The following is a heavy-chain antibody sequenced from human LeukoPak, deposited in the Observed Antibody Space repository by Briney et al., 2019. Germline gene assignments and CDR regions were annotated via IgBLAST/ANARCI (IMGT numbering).Heavy chain of an antibody. CDR1: GGSFSGYY. CDR2: INHSGST. D-gene: IGHD6-6*01. Sequence: PSGTLSLTCAVYGGSFSGYYWSWIRQPPGKGLEWIGEINHSGSTNYNPSLKSRVTISVDTSKNQFSLKLSSVTAADTAVYYCASRVSIAARRPTMDVWGQGTTVTVSS. V-gene: IGHV4-34*01. J-gene: IGHJ6*02. CDR3: ASRVSIAARRPTMDV.